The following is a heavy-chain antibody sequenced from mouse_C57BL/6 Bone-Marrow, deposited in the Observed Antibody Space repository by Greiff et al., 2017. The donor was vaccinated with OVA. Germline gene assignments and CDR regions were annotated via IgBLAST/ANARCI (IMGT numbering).Heavy chain of an antibody. CDR2: ISDGGSYT. CDR3: ASPPSYYLAY. D-gene: IGHD2-10*01. V-gene: IGHV5-4*03. J-gene: IGHJ3*01. Sequence: EVMLVESGGGLVKPGGSLKLSCAASGFTFSSYAMSWVRQTPEKRLEWVATISDGGSYTYYPDNVKGRFTISSDNASTNPYLQMSHLTSEDTAMYYGASPPSYYLAYWGQGTLVTVSA. CDR1: GFTFSSYA.